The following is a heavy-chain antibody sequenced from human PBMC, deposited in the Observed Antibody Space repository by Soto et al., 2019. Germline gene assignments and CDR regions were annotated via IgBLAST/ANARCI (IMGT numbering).Heavy chain of an antibody. CDR2: IIPIFGTV. J-gene: IGHJ5*02. CDR1: GGTFSGYA. D-gene: IGHD3-22*01. V-gene: IGHV1-69*13. CDR3: ARDHDDSSGYYYWFDP. Sequence: EASVKVSCKASGGTFSGYAISWVRQAPGQGLEWMGGIIPIFGTVNYAQKFQGRVTITADESTSTAYMELSSLRSEDTAVYYCARDHDDSSGYYYWFDPWGQGTLVTVSS.